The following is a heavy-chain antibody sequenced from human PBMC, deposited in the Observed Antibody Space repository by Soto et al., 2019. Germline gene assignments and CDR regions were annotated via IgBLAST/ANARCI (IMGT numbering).Heavy chain of an antibody. CDR1: GFTFSTYS. V-gene: IGHV3-48*02. CDR3: ARGVVVVVGSTEENFDH. CDR2: ISSSGDTI. D-gene: IGHD2-21*01. J-gene: IGHJ4*02. Sequence: EVQLVESGGGLVQPGGSLRLSCAASGFTFSTYSMNWVRQAPGKGLEWVSYISSSGDTIHYADSVKGRFTISRDNAKNSLYLQMSSLRDEDTAVYYCARGVVVVVGSTEENFDHWGRGTQVTVSS.